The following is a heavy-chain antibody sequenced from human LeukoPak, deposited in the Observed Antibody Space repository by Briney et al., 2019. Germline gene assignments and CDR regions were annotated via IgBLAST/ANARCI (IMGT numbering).Heavy chain of an antibody. D-gene: IGHD2/OR15-2a*01. V-gene: IGHV1-24*01. CDR2: FDPEDGET. J-gene: IGHJ4*02. CDR3: ARTSYGNNPTHFDH. Sequence: ASVKVSCKVSGYTLSELSMHWVRQAPGKGLEWMGGFDPEDGETIYAQKFQGRVTMTEDTSTDTAYMELSSLRSEDTAVYYCARTSYGNNPTHFDHWGQGTLVTVSS. CDR1: GYTLSELS.